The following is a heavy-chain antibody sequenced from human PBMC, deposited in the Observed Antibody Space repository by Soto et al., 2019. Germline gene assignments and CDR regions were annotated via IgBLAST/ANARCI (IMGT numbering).Heavy chain of an antibody. CDR2: ISSSGDT. CDR3: SKAAAIVTYTFSW. CDR1: GFAFSNYA. Sequence: EVQLLETGGGLIQPGGSLRLSCAASGFAFSNYAMNWVRQAPGKGLEWVSGISSSGDTYYADSVKGRFTISRDNSKNSLYLHMDSLRAEETAVYFCSKAAAIVTYTFSWWGQGTLVTVSS. D-gene: IGHD4-4*01. J-gene: IGHJ4*02. V-gene: IGHV3-23*01.